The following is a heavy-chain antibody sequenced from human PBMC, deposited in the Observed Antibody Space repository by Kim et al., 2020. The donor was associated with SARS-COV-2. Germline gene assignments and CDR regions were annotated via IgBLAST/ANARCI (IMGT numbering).Heavy chain of an antibody. CDR1: GFTFSNAW. CDR3: TTLKTYYDY. Sequence: GGSLRLSCAASGFTFSNAWMNWVRQAPGKGLEWVGHIKSKTDGGTTDFAAPVKGRFTISRDDSKTTLYLQMNSLKIEDTALYYCTTLKTYYDYWGQGTLVTVSS. V-gene: IGHV3-15*01. CDR2: IKSKTDGGTT. J-gene: IGHJ4*02.